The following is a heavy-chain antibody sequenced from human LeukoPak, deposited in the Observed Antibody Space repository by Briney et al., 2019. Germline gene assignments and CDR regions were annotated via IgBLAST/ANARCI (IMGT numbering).Heavy chain of an antibody. V-gene: IGHV1-18*01. CDR2: ISAYNGNT. J-gene: IGHJ6*02. CDR3: AREYSSGWYGMDV. D-gene: IGHD6-19*01. Sequence: GVSVKVSCKASGYTFTSYGISWVRQAPGQGLEWMGWISAYNGNTDYAQKLQGRVTMTTDTSTSTAYMELRSLRSDDTAVYYCAREYSSGWYGMDVWGQGTTVTVSS. CDR1: GYTFTSYG.